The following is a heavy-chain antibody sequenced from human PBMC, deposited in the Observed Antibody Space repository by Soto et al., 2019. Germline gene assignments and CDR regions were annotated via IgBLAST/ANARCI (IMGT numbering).Heavy chain of an antibody. V-gene: IGHV1-69*02. J-gene: IGHJ1*01. CDR2: IIPILGIA. D-gene: IGHD2-15*01. CDR1: GGTFSSYT. Sequence: ASVKVSCKASGGTFSSYTISWVRQAPGQGLEWMGRIIPILGIANYAQKFQGRVTITADKSTSTAYMELSSLRSEDTAVYYCAIQGYCSGGSCYSVVFFQHWGQGTLVTVSS. CDR3: AIQGYCSGGSCYSVVFFQH.